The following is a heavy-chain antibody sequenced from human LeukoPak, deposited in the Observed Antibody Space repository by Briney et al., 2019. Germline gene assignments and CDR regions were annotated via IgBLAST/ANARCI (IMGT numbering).Heavy chain of an antibody. D-gene: IGHD7-27*01. CDR3: ARQRRSGDLTSEYYYYYMDV. CDR2: IYYSGST. J-gene: IGHJ6*03. V-gene: IGHV4-39*01. Sequence: SETLSLTCTVSGGSISRSSYYWGWIRQPPGKGLEWIGSIYYSGSTYYNPSLKSRVTISVDTSKNQFSLKLSSVTAADTAVYYCARQRRSGDLTSEYYYYYMDVWGKGTTVTVSS. CDR1: GGSISRSSYY.